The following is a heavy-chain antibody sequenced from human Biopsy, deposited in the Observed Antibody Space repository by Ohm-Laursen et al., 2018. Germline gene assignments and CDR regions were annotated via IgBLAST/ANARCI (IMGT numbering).Heavy chain of an antibody. Sequence: GASVKVSCKAFGYTFITYYVNWVRQAPGQGLEWMGWINPDSGVTNYAQKFQGRVTMTRDTSISTAYMELSRLGSDDTAVYYCARDKYRSWNYFDNWGQGSLVTVSS. D-gene: IGHD6-19*01. CDR1: GYTFITYY. V-gene: IGHV1-2*02. CDR2: INPDSGVT. J-gene: IGHJ4*02. CDR3: ARDKYRSWNYFDN.